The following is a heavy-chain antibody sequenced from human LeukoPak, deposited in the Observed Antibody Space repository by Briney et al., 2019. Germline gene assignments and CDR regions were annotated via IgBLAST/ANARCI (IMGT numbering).Heavy chain of an antibody. V-gene: IGHV4-39*07. Sequence: SETLSLTCTVSGGSISSSSYYWGWIRQPPGKGLEWIGSIYYSGSTYYNPSLKSRVTISVDTSKNQFSLKLSSVTAADTAVYYCARSSSSWGGSHAFDIWGQGTMVTVSS. CDR1: GGSISSSSYY. J-gene: IGHJ3*02. CDR2: IYYSGST. CDR3: ARSSSSWGGSHAFDI. D-gene: IGHD6-6*01.